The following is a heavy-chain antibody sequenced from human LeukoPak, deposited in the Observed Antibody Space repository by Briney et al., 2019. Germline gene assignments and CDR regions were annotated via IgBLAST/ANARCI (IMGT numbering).Heavy chain of an antibody. D-gene: IGHD2-15*01. CDR1: GGSFSGYY. J-gene: IGHJ6*02. CDR2: INHSGST. CDR3: ARDPPPPVVAATYYYYGMDV. V-gene: IGHV4-34*01. Sequence: SETLSLTCAVYGGSFSGYYWSWLRQPPGKGLEWIGEINHSGSTNYNPSLKSRVTISVDTSKNQFSLKLSSVTAADTAVYYCARDPPPPVVAATYYYYGMDVWGQGTTVTVSS.